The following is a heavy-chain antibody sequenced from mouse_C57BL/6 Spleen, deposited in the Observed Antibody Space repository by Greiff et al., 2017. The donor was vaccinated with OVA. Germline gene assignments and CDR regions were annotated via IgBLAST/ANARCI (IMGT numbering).Heavy chain of an antibody. V-gene: IGHV1-55*01. D-gene: IGHD2-3*01. CDR2: IYPGSGST. J-gene: IGHJ1*03. CDR1: GYTFTSYW. Sequence: VQLQQPGAELVKPGASVKMSCKASGYTFTSYWITWVKQRPGQGLEWIGDIYPGSGSTNYNEKFKSKATLTVDTSSSTAYMQLSSRTSEDSAVYDCASKIYDGYYDWYFDVWGTGTTVTVSS. CDR3: ASKIYDGYYDWYFDV.